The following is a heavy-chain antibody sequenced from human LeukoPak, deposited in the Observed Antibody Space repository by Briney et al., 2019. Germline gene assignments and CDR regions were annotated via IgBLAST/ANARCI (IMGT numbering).Heavy chain of an antibody. D-gene: IGHD3-3*01. CDR3: ARESFGSRGVVIFDY. CDR1: GGSISSGGYY. J-gene: IGHJ4*02. V-gene: IGHV4-31*03. Sequence: SETLSLTCTVSGGSISSGGYYWSWIRQHPGKGLEWIGYIYYSGSTYYNPPLKSRVTISVDTSKNQFSLKLSSVTAADTAVYYCARESFGSRGVVIFDYWGQGTLVTVSS. CDR2: IYYSGST.